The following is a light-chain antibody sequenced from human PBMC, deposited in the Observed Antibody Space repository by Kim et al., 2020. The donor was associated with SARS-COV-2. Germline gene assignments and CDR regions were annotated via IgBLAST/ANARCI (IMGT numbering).Light chain of an antibody. V-gene: IGLV3-19*01. J-gene: IGLJ2*01. CDR2: GKN. CDR3: NSRDSSGNHVV. Sequence: SGQTVRITCQGDSLRSYYSSWYRQKPGQAPVLVIYGKNYRPSGIPDRFSGSSSGNTASLTITGAQAEDEADYYCNSRDSSGNHVVFGGGTKLTVL. CDR1: SLRSYY.